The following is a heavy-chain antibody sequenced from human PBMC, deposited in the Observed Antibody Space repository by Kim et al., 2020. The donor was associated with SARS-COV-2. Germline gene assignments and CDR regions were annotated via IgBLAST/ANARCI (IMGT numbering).Heavy chain of an antibody. CDR1: GGSFGGYY. CDR3: ARGFPRMVGGVHWVDP. V-gene: IGHV4-34*01. Sequence: SETLSLTCAVYGGSFGGYYWSWIRQPPGKGLEWIGEINHSGRTNYNPSLKSRVTISVDTSKNQFSLKLSSVTAADTAVYYCARGFPRMVGGVHWVDPWGQGTLVTVSS. J-gene: IGHJ5*02. CDR2: INHSGRT. D-gene: IGHD3-10*01.